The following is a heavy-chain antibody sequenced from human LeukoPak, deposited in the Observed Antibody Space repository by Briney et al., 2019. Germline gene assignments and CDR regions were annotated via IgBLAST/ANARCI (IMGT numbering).Heavy chain of an antibody. CDR2: ISRTGSHT. J-gene: IGHJ4*02. CDR1: GFTFSSYS. V-gene: IGHV3-21*05. CDR3: ARVGSTAEAGTPDY. Sequence: GGSLRLSCAASGFTFSSYSMNWVRQAPGKGLEWLSYISRTGSHTPYADSVKGRFTVSRDNAKNSLSLELNSLRVDDTAIYYCARVGSTAEAGTPDYWGQGTLVTVSS. D-gene: IGHD6-13*01.